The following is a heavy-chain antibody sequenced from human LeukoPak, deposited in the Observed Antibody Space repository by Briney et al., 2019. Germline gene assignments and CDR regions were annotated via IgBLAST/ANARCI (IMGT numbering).Heavy chain of an antibody. CDR2: ISGNGGST. V-gene: IGHV3-23*01. D-gene: IGHD5-24*01. CDR3: AKGQMATDYYSDMDV. Sequence: GGSLRLSCAASAFTFSNYAMSWVRQAPGKGLEWVSAISGNGGSTYYADSVKGRFTISRDTSKITLYLQMNSLRAEDTAVYYCAKGQMATDYYSDMDVWGQGTTVTVSS. CDR1: AFTFSNYA. J-gene: IGHJ6*02.